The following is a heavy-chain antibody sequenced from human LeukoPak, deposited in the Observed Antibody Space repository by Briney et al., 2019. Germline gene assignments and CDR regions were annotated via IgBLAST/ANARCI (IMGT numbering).Heavy chain of an antibody. CDR2: IYYDGST. CDR1: GGSISRYY. J-gene: IGHJ4*02. CDR3: ARDAVQRGLDY. Sequence: SETLSLTCTVSGGSISRYYWSWIRQPPGKGLEWIGYIYYDGSTNYNPSLKSRVTISLDTSKNQFSLKLSSVTAADTAVYYCARDAVQRGLDYWGQGTLVTVSS. D-gene: IGHD3/OR15-3a*01. V-gene: IGHV4-59*01.